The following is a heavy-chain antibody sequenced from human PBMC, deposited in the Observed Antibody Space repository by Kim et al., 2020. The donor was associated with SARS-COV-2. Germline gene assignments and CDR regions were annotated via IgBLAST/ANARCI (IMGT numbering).Heavy chain of an antibody. CDR1: GFTFSSSG. CDR2: IWYAGSNK. J-gene: IGHJ6*03. V-gene: IGHV3-33*01. Sequence: GGSLRLSCAASGFTFSSSGMHWVRQAPGKGLEWVAVIWYAGSNKYYADSVKGRFTISRDNSKNTLYLQMNSLGAEDTAVYYCARGGGGSSWNEYYMDVWGKGTTVTVSS. D-gene: IGHD6-13*01. CDR3: ARGGGGSSWNEYYMDV.